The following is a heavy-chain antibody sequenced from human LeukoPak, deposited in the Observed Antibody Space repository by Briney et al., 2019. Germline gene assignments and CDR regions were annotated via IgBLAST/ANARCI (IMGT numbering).Heavy chain of an antibody. CDR1: VLIYNLYE. V-gene: IGHV3-48*03. J-gene: IGHJ6*04. CDR2: NRSSGSTI. D-gene: IGHD4-11*01. CDR3: ARDISAFTATRYGMDV. Sequence: CQRLFCAASVLIYNLYEMIWVSHASTKGLEWVSYNRSSGSTILYADSLKDRLTNPRHNANNSLYLQMNRLSADDTAVYYCARDISAFTATRYGMDVWGKGTTVTVSS.